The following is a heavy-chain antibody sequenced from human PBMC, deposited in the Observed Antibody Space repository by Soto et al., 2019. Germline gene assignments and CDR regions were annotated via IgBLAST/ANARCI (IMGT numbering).Heavy chain of an antibody. CDR1: DGSSSSGGYY. V-gene: IGHV4-31*03. CDR2: TYYSGST. Sequence: SVTLSLTCTVADGSSSSGGYYWSWIRQQPREGLEWIGYTYYSGSTFYNPSLRSRVTISVDTSKNQFSLKVGSVTAADTAVYYCAKWGNSGYDTRFDPWGQGTLVTVSS. CDR3: AKWGNSGYDTRFDP. J-gene: IGHJ5*02. D-gene: IGHD5-12*01.